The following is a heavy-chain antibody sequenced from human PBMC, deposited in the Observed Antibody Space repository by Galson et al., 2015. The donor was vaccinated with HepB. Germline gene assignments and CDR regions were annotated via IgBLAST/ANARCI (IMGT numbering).Heavy chain of an antibody. CDR3: TTDARDYDFWSGSAGDAFDI. J-gene: IGHJ3*02. CDR1: GFTFSNAW. D-gene: IGHD3-3*01. V-gene: IGHV3-15*01. CDR2: IKSKTDGGTT. Sequence: SLRLSCAASGFTFSNAWMSWVRQAPGKGLEWVGRIKSKTDGGTTDYAAPVKGRFTISRDDSKNTLYLQMNSLKTEDTAVYYCTTDARDYDFWSGSAGDAFDIWGQGTMVTVSS.